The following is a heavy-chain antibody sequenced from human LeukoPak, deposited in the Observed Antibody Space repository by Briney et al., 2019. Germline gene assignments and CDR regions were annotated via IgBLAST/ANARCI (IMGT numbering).Heavy chain of an antibody. J-gene: IGHJ4*02. V-gene: IGHV4-39*01. CDR3: ARRISSSDSFDY. CDR1: GGSISTSIYY. Sequence: PSETLSLTCTVSGGSISTSIYYWVWIRQPPGKGLEWIGNIYYSGSTYYNPSLKSRVTISGDTSQNQFSLKLSSVTAADTAVYYCARRISSSDSFDYWGQGTLVTVSS. D-gene: IGHD6-6*01. CDR2: IYYSGST.